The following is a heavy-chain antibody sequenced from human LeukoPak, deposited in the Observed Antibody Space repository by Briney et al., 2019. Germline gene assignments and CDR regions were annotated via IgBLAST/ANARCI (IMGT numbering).Heavy chain of an antibody. V-gene: IGHV3-53*01. J-gene: IGHJ4*02. Sequence: PGGSLRLSCAASGFTVSSNYMSWVRQAPGKGLEWVSVIYSGGSTYYADSMKGRFTISRDNSKNTLYLQMNSLRAEDTAVYYCASNGRRGYSGYDSTLDYWGQGTLVTVSS. CDR3: ASNGRRGYSGYDSTLDY. CDR1: GFTVSSNY. CDR2: IYSGGST. D-gene: IGHD5-12*01.